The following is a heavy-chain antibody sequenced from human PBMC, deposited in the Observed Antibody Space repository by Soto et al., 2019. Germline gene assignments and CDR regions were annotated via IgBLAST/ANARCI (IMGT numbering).Heavy chain of an antibody. Sequence: PGGSLRLSCAASGFTFSTYWMRWVRHAPGKGLEWVANIKEDGSEKYYVDSVEGRFTISRDNAKNSLYLQMTSLRAEDTALYYCARGWGYFDSSGFPYLYAMDVWGQGTTVTVSS. D-gene: IGHD3-22*01. CDR2: IKEDGSEK. J-gene: IGHJ6*02. CDR3: ARGWGYFDSSGFPYLYAMDV. V-gene: IGHV3-7*01. CDR1: GFTFSTYW.